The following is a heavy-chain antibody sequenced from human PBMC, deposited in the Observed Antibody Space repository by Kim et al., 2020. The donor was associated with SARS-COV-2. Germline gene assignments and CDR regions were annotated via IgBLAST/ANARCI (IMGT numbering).Heavy chain of an antibody. J-gene: IGHJ6*02. CDR3: ARGGYSSSWYEYYYYYYGMDV. D-gene: IGHD6-13*01. V-gene: IGHV3-13*01. CDR1: GFTFSSYD. Sequence: GGSLRLSCAASGFTFSSYDMHWVRQATGKGLEWVSAIGTAGDTYYPGSVKGRFTISRENAKNSLYLQMNSLRAGDTAVYYCARGGYSSSWYEYYYYYYGMDVWGQGTTVTVSS. CDR2: IGTAGDT.